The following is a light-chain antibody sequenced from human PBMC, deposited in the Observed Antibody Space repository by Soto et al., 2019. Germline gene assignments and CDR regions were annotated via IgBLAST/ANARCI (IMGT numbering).Light chain of an antibody. J-gene: IGKJ4*01. CDR1: QTINSW. V-gene: IGKV1-5*03. CDR3: QQYNSYPLT. CDR2: KAS. Sequence: DIQMTQSPSTLSAFVGDRVTITCRASQTINSWLAWYQQKPGKAPNLLIYKASSLEGGVPSRFSGSGSGTEFTLTISSLQPDDFATYYCQQYNSYPLTFGGGTKLEIK.